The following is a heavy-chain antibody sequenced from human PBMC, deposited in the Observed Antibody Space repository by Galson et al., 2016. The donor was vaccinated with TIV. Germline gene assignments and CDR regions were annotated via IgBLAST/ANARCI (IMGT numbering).Heavy chain of an antibody. Sequence: SLRLSCAASGFTFSSYAMTWVRQAPGKGLEWVSGITSSGAYTYYGDSVKGRFTISRDNPKNTLYLQMNSLRAEDTAVYYCAKVRDLSGNSIVSFDHWGQGILVTVSS. CDR3: AKVRDLSGNSIVSFDH. D-gene: IGHD2-15*01. J-gene: IGHJ4*02. V-gene: IGHV3-23*01. CDR1: GFTFSSYA. CDR2: ITSSGAYT.